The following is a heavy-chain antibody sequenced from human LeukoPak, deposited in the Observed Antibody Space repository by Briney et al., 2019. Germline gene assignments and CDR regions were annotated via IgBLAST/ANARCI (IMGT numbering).Heavy chain of an antibody. D-gene: IGHD2-2*01. J-gene: IGHJ6*02. CDR1: GGTFSSYA. V-gene: IGHV1-69*01. Sequence: GASVKVSCKASGGTFSSYAISWVRQAPGQGLEWMGGIIPIFGTANYAQKFQGRVTITADESTSTAYMELSSLRSEDTAVYYCARVVVVPADMSDYYYYGMDVWGQGTTVTVSS. CDR2: IIPIFGTA. CDR3: ARVVVVPADMSDYYYYGMDV.